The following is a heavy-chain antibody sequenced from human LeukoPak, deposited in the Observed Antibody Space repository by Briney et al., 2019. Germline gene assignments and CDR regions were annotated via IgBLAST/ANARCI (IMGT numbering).Heavy chain of an antibody. J-gene: IGHJ4*02. CDR1: GFTFSSYG. Sequence: GGSLRLSCAASGFTFSSYGMHWVRQAPGKGLEWVAVISYDGSNKYYADSVKGRFPISRDNSKNTLYLQMNSLRAEDTAVYYCAKERYCGGDCYYFDYWGQGTLVTVSS. D-gene: IGHD2-21*02. V-gene: IGHV3-30*18. CDR2: ISYDGSNK. CDR3: AKERYCGGDCYYFDY.